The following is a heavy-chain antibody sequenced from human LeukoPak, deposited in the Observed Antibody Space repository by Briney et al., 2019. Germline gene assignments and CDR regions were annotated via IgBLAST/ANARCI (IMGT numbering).Heavy chain of an antibody. D-gene: IGHD3-22*01. CDR1: GGSISSYY. CDR2: IYYSGST. J-gene: IGHJ5*02. CDR3: ARAHYYDSSGRNWFDP. V-gene: IGHV4-59*01. Sequence: SETLSLTCTVSGGSISSYYWSWIRQPPGKGLEWTGYIYYSGSTNYNPSLKSRVTISVDTSKNQFSLKLSSVTAADTAVYYCARAHYYDSSGRNWFDPWGQGTLVTVSS.